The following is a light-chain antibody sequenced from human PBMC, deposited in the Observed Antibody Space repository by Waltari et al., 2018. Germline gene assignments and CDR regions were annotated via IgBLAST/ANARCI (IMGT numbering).Light chain of an antibody. CDR3: QHYVRLPVT. Sequence: IMLTQSPGTLSLSPGERATLSCRASQIISRALAWYQQKPGQAPRLLIYDGSTRASGIPDRFSGSGSGTDFSLTISRLESEDFAVYYCQHYVRLPVTFGQGTKLEFK. CDR1: QIISRA. V-gene: IGKV3-20*01. CDR2: DGS. J-gene: IGKJ1*01.